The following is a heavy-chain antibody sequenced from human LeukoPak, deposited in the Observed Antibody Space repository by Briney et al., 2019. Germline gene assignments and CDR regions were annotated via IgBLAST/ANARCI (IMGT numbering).Heavy chain of an antibody. D-gene: IGHD2-8*01. CDR3: ARDKYCTSGVCYFDY. CDR1: GGFTGSGNYY. J-gene: IGHJ4*02. V-gene: IGHV4-31*03. CDR2: IHYSGST. Sequence: SETLSLTCTVSGGFTGSGNYYWGWIRQHPGKGLEWIGYIHYSGSTYYNPSLKTRVTISMDTSKNQLSLKLQSVTAADTAVYYCARDKYCTSGVCYFDYWGQGTLVTVSS.